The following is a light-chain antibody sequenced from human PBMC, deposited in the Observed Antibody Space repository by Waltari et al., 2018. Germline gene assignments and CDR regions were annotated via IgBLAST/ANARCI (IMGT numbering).Light chain of an antibody. CDR1: ESVSSGY. Sequence: EIVLTQSPGTLSLSPGERATLSCRASESVSSGYVAWYQQKPGQAHRLLIYGASSMATGIPDRFSGSGSGTDFTLTITRLEPEDFAMYYCQQYGYSPLTFGGGTKVEIK. J-gene: IGKJ4*01. CDR3: QQYGYSPLT. CDR2: GAS. V-gene: IGKV3-20*01.